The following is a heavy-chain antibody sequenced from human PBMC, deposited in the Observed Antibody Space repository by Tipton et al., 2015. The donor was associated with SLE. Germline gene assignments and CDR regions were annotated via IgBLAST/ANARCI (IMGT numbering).Heavy chain of an antibody. CDR1: GFTFSSYA. Sequence: SLRLSCAASGFTFSSYAMHWVRQAPGKGLEWVAVIPYDGSNKYYADSVKGRFTISRDNSKNTLYLQMNSLRAEDTAVYYCARVGILWFGELENDAFDIWGQGTMVTVSS. D-gene: IGHD3-10*01. CDR3: ARVGILWFGELENDAFDI. CDR2: IPYDGSNK. J-gene: IGHJ3*02. V-gene: IGHV3-30-3*01.